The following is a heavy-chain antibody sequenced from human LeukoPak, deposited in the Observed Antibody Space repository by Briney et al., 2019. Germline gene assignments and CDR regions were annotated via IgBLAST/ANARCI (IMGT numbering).Heavy chain of an antibody. Sequence: SETLSLTCTVSGGSISSYYWSWIRQPPRKGLEWIASIHHSGSTYYNPSLKSQVTISVDTSKNQFSLKLSSVTAADTAVYYCARSITIVRGALINWGQGTLVTVSS. CDR1: GGSISSYY. CDR3: ARSITIVRGALIN. CDR2: IHHSGST. D-gene: IGHD3-10*01. J-gene: IGHJ4*02. V-gene: IGHV4-59*08.